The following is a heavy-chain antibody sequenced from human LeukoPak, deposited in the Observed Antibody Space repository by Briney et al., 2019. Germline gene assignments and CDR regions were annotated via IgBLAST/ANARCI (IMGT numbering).Heavy chain of an antibody. CDR1: GFTFSNYM. D-gene: IGHD1-20*01. CDR3: LRDLNWSLDQ. V-gene: IGHV3-74*01. CDR2: IKSDGITI. J-gene: IGHJ4*02. Sequence: PGGSLRLSCAAFGFTFSNYMMHWVRQAPGKGLVWVSRIKSDGITITYADSVKGRFTTSRDNAKNTLYLQMNSLRAEDTAVYYCLRDLNWSLDQWGQGTLVTVSS.